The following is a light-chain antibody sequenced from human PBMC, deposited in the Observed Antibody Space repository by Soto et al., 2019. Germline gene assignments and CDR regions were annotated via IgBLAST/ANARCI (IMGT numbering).Light chain of an antibody. J-gene: IGLJ3*02. V-gene: IGLV1-44*01. CDR2: VND. CDR1: SSNIGSNT. Sequence: QLVLTQPPSASGTPGQSVTISCSGSSSNIGSNTVNWYQHLPGTAPKLLIYVNDERPSGVPDRFSGSKSGTSASLAISGLQSEDEADYYCAAWDDSVYWVFGGGTQLTVL. CDR3: AAWDDSVYWV.